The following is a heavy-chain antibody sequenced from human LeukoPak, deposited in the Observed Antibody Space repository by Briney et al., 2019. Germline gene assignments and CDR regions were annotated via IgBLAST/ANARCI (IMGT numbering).Heavy chain of an antibody. V-gene: IGHV4-31*03. D-gene: IGHD4-11*01. J-gene: IGHJ4*02. CDR2: IYHSGST. Sequence: PSETLSLTCTVSGGSISSRDYYWTWIRQHPGKGLEWLGFIYHSGSTYYNPSLKSRVTISVDTSKNQFSLKLNSVTAADTAVYYCATTRAHQFDYWGQGTLVTASS. CDR1: GGSISSRDYY. CDR3: ATTRAHQFDY.